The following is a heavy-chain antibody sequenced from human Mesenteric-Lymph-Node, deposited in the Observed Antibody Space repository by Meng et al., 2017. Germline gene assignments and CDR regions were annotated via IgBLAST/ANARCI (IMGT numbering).Heavy chain of an antibody. CDR1: GYIFSIYD. J-gene: IGHJ4*02. V-gene: IGHV7-4-1*02. CDR3: VTGHGYNPLVY. Sequence: ASVKVSCKTSGYIFSIYDINWVRQAPGQGLEWMGWISSNTENPTYVQGFTGRVVFSLDTSVRAAYLQFSSLKPEDTAVYYCVTGHGYNPLVYWGQGTLVTVSS. D-gene: IGHD5-24*01. CDR2: ISSNTENP.